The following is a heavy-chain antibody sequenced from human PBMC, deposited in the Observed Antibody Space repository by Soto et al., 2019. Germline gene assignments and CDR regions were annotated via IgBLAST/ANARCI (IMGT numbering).Heavy chain of an antibody. D-gene: IGHD4-4*01. CDR2: ISGSGGST. CDR3: AKVGRRSKELDYSNYVGYFDY. Sequence: EVQLLESGGGLVQPGGSLRLSCAASGFTFSSYAMSWVRQAPGKGLEWVSAISGSGGSTYYADSVKGRFTISRDNSKNTLYLQMNSLRAEDTAVYYCAKVGRRSKELDYSNYVGYFDYWGQGTLVTVSS. V-gene: IGHV3-23*01. CDR1: GFTFSSYA. J-gene: IGHJ4*02.